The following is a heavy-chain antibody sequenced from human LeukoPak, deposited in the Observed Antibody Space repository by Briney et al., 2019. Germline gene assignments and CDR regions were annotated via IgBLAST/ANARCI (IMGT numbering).Heavy chain of an antibody. J-gene: IGHJ5*02. CDR2: IYWDDDK. V-gene: IGHV2-5*02. CDR3: AHRLAGHYDILTGYYPLVGFDP. CDR1: GFSLSTSGVG. D-gene: IGHD3-9*01. Sequence: SGPTLVNPTQTLTLTCTFSGFSLSTSGVGVGWIRQPPGKALEWLVLIYWDDDKRYSPSLKSRLTITKDTSKNQVVLTMTNMDPVDTATYYCAHRLAGHYDILTGYYPLVGFDPWGQGTLVTVSS.